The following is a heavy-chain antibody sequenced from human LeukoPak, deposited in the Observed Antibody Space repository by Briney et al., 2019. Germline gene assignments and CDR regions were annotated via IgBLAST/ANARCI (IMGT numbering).Heavy chain of an antibody. CDR2: IYSGGST. V-gene: IGHV3-66*01. D-gene: IGHD5-18*01. Sequence: GGSLRLSCAASGFTVSSNYMSWVRQAPGKGLEWVSVIYSGGSTFYADSVKGRFTISGDNSKNTLYLQMNSLRAEDTAVYYCARDHEYSYGFSYYFDSWGQGTLVTVSS. CDR3: ARDHEYSYGFSYYFDS. CDR1: GFTVSSNY. J-gene: IGHJ4*02.